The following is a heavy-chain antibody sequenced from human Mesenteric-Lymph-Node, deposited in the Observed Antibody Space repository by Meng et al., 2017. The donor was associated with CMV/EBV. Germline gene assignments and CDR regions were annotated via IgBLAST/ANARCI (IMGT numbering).Heavy chain of an antibody. CDR1: GYTFTSYD. CDR3: ARARYSSSWHQLDY. Sequence: ASVKVSCKASGYTFTSYDINWVRPATGQGLEWMGWMNPNSGNTGYAQKFQGRVTINTDESTNTAYMELSSLRSEDTAVYYCARARYSSSWHQLDYWGQGTLVTVSS. CDR2: MNPNSGNT. V-gene: IGHV1-8*03. D-gene: IGHD6-13*01. J-gene: IGHJ4*02.